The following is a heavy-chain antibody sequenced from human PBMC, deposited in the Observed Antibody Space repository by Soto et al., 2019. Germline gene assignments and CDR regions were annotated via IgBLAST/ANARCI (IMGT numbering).Heavy chain of an antibody. D-gene: IGHD3-22*01. CDR2: IIPIFDAT. V-gene: IGHV1-69*01. Sequence: QLQLVQSGAEVKKPGSSVKVSCKASGGTFSSHGISWVRQAPGQGLEWMGGIIPIFDATKYVQKFQGRVTITADESTNTAYMELSGLKSEYTAVYYCARDIAWYHSESSGAHYFSYGMDVWGQGKSVTVSS. J-gene: IGHJ6*02. CDR1: GGTFSSHG. CDR3: ARDIAWYHSESSGAHYFSYGMDV.